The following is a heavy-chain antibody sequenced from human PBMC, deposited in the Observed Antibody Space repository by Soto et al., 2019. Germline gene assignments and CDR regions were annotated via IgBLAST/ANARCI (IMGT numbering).Heavy chain of an antibody. D-gene: IGHD3-3*01. CDR3: ARGYDFWSGYHDFDY. J-gene: IGHJ4*02. CDR2: ISAYNGNT. V-gene: IGHV1-18*01. Sequence: ASVKVSCKASGYTFTSYGISWVRQAPGQGLEWMGWISAYNGNTNYAQKLQGRVTMTTDTSTSTAYMELRSLRSDDTAVYYCARGYDFWSGYHDFDYWGQGSLVTVSS. CDR1: GYTFTSYG.